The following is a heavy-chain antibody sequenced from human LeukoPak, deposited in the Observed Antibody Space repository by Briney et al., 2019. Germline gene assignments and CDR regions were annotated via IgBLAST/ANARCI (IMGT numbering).Heavy chain of an antibody. CDR3: ARDLRTYDILTGYYYYGMDV. CDR2: IYYSGST. CDR1: GGSISAHY. V-gene: IGHV4-59*11. D-gene: IGHD3-9*01. Sequence: SETLSLTCSVSGGSISAHYWSWIRQPPGKGLEWIGYIYYSGSTNYNPSLKSRVTISVDTSKNQFSLKLSSVTAADTAVYYCARDLRTYDILTGYYYYGMDVWSQGTTVTVSS. J-gene: IGHJ6*02.